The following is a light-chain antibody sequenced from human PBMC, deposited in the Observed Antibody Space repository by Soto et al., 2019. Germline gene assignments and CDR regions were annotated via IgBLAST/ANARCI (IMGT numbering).Light chain of an antibody. CDR2: ANS. J-gene: IGLJ2*01. CDR1: SSNIGAGYD. Sequence: QSVLTQPPSVSGAPGQRVTISCTGTSSNIGAGYDVHWYQHLPGTAPKLLIYANSDRPSGVPDRFSGSKSGTSASLAITGLQAEDEADYYSQSYDTSLSGSVFGRGTKLTVL. V-gene: IGLV1-40*01. CDR3: QSYDTSLSGSV.